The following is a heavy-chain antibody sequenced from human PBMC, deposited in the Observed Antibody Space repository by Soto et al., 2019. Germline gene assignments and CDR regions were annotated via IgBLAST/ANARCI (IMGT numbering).Heavy chain of an antibody. Sequence: QVQLVQSEGEVKEPGSSVKVSCEASGGTLSNFGISWVRQAPAHGLAWMGTIIPIFGTVDDAQKFQDSLSLTASESTNTAYMELSSLNCEDTAAYYCARFSRSYDSSGYLTSDGFDIWGTGTKVTVSS. CDR2: IIPIFGTV. V-gene: IGHV1-69*18. CDR1: GGTLSNFG. CDR3: ARFSRSYDSSGYLTSDGFDI. D-gene: IGHD3-22*01. J-gene: IGHJ3*02.